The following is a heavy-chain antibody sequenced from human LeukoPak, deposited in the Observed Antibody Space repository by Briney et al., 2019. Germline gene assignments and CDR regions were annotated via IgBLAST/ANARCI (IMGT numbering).Heavy chain of an antibody. CDR1: EFTFSDHY. D-gene: IGHD2-2*01. V-gene: IGHV3-72*01. Sequence: GGSLRLSCAASEFTFSDHYMDWVRQTPGKGLEWVGRTRNKANSYTTEYAASVKGRFTISRDDSKNSLYLQMNSLKTEDTAVYYCARVRYCSSTSCRGALDIWGQGTMVTVSS. CDR3: ARVRYCSSTSCRGALDI. J-gene: IGHJ3*02. CDR2: TRNKANSYTT.